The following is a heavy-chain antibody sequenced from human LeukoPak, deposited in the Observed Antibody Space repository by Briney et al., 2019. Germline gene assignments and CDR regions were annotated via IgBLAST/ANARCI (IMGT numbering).Heavy chain of an antibody. CDR1: GFTFNNYA. CDR2: ISSDVSNK. Sequence: GRSLRLSCAASGFTFNNYAMHWVRQTPGKGLEWVAVISSDVSNKYYADSVKGRFTISRDNSKNTLYLQMNSLRAEDTAVYYCARGQLAYCGGDCYSAFDIWGQGTVVTVSS. J-gene: IGHJ3*02. CDR3: ARGQLAYCGGDCYSAFDI. V-gene: IGHV3-30-3*01. D-gene: IGHD2-21*02.